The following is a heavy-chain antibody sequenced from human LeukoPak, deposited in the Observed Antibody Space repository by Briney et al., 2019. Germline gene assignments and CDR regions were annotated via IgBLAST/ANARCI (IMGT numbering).Heavy chain of an antibody. V-gene: IGHV1-69*05. Sequence: ASVKVSCKASVGSFTTYIITWGRQAPGQGLEWMGRIVPISGTTQYAQNFQGRVTITTDESASTAYMELNSLRPEDTAVYYCARELGSTGSSVYWGQGTLVTVSS. CDR2: IVPISGTT. D-gene: IGHD1-1*01. J-gene: IGHJ4*02. CDR1: VGSFTTYI. CDR3: ARELGSTGSSVY.